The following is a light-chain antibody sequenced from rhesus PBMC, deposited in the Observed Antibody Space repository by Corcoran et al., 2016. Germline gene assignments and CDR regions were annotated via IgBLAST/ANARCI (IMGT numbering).Light chain of an antibody. J-gene: IGKJ4*01. V-gene: IGKV1-32*02. CDR2: YTN. CDR1: HDITNY. CDR3: QQGKSTPLT. Sequence: DILMSQSPSSLSASVGDRVTITCRASHDITNYLNWYRQKPGKAPKLLIYYTNSLASGVPSRFSGSGSGTEFTLTIRSLQPEDFATYYCQQGKSTPLTFGGGTKVAL.